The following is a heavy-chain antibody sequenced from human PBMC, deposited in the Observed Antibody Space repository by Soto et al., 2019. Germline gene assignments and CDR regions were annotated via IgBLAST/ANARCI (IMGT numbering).Heavy chain of an antibody. J-gene: IGHJ6*02. CDR3: ARESVGYSSSWLVYSYGLDV. CDR1: GGTFSSYT. D-gene: IGHD6-13*01. V-gene: IGHV1-69*08. Sequence: QVQLVQSGAEVKKPGSSVKVSCKASGGTFSSYTISWVRQAPGQGLEWMGRIIPILGIANYAQKFQGRVTIRADKYPRTAYMELSSLRSEETAVYYCARESVGYSSSWLVYSYGLDVWGQGTTVTVSS. CDR2: IIPILGIA.